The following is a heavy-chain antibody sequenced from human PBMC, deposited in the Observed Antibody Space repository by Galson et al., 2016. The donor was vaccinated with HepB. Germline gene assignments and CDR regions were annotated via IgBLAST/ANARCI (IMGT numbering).Heavy chain of an antibody. D-gene: IGHD3-22*01. V-gene: IGHV4-34*01. CDR3: ARLRSYENSVPGSFDI. Sequence: ETLSLTCGVYGGSFSGYYWSWIRQPPGKGLEWIGEVDHSGNTYYNPSLESRVTISEETSKRQFYLNLSSVTAADTAVYYCARLRSYENSVPGSFDIWGQGTLVTVSS. J-gene: IGHJ3*02. CDR1: GGSFSGYY. CDR2: VDHSGNT.